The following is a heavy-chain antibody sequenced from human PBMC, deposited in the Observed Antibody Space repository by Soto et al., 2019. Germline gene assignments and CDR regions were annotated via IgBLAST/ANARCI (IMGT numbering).Heavy chain of an antibody. Sequence: GGSLSVSSAVSEFYFLRDAMSWIHQAPWKGLELVAGISSSGGSTYYGDCVKGRFTISRDNSKNMLYLQMNSLRAEDTAVYYCVKPSQGAHYKYCMYVCGQGTTVTVSS. J-gene: IGHJ6*02. CDR3: VKPSQGAHYKYCMYV. CDR2: ISSSGGST. V-gene: IGHV3-23*01. CDR1: EFYFLRDA.